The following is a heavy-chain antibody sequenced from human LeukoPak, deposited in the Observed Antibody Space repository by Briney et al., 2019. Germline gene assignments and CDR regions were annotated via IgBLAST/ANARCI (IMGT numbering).Heavy chain of an antibody. Sequence: GGSLRLSCAASGFTFDDYAMHWVRQAPGKGLEWVSGISWNSGSIGYADSVKGRFTISRDNAKNSPYLQVNSLRAEGMALYYCEKAISVFWSGSCSDDRGQGTPITVSS. CDR1: GFTFDDYA. V-gene: IGHV3-9*03. D-gene: IGHD3-3*01. CDR3: EKAISVFWSGSCSDD. J-gene: IGHJ4*02. CDR2: ISWNSGSI.